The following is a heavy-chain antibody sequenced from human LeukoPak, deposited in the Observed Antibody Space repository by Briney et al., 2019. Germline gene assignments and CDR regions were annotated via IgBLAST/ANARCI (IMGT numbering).Heavy chain of an antibody. Sequence: ASVKVSCKASGYTFTGYYMHWVRQAPGQGLEWMGWINPNSGDTNYAQKFQGRVTMTRDTSISTAYMELSRLRSDDTAVYYCARATGIGSVGAFDIWGQGTMVTVSS. D-gene: IGHD6-13*01. CDR1: GYTFTGYY. CDR2: INPNSGDT. CDR3: ARATGIGSVGAFDI. J-gene: IGHJ3*02. V-gene: IGHV1-2*02.